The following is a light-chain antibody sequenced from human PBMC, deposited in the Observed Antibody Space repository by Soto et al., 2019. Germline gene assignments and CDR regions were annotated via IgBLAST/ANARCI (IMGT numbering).Light chain of an antibody. CDR3: QQHRHSPLA. CDR1: QIVNNY. V-gene: IGKV3-11*01. CDR2: DAS. Sequence: EIVLTQSPATLSLSPGERATLSCRASQIVNNYLAWYQQKPGQAPRLLIYDASNRATGLPARFSGSGSGTDFTLTITRLELDVFEASSCQQHRHSPLASGG. J-gene: IGKJ4*01.